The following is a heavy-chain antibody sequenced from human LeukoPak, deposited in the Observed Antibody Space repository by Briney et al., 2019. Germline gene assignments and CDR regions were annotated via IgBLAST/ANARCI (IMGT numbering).Heavy chain of an antibody. CDR3: ARHGYYGPLDAFDI. D-gene: IGHD3-22*01. J-gene: IGHJ3*02. V-gene: IGHV4-59*08. Sequence: SETLSLTCAVYGGSFSGYYWSWIRQPPGKGLEWIGYIYYSGSTNYNPSLKSRVTISVDTSKNQFSLKLSSVTAADTAVYYCARHGYYGPLDAFDIWGQGTMVTVSS. CDR1: GGSFSGYY. CDR2: IYYSGST.